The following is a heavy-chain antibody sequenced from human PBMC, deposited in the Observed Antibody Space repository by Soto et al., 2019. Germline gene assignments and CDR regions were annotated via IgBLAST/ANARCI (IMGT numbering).Heavy chain of an antibody. CDR3: ATSSGALAASFPYYFDY. V-gene: IGHV3-11*01. Sequence: QVQLVESGGGLVKPGGSLRLSCAATGFRFNDYYMTWIRQAPGKGLEWVSYISSGSSSLFYAHSVKGRFTISRDNAKKSLYLQMNSLRAEETAVYYCATSSGALAASFPYYFDYWGQGTLVTVSS. CDR1: GFRFNDYY. D-gene: IGHD6-25*01. J-gene: IGHJ4*02. CDR2: ISSGSSSL.